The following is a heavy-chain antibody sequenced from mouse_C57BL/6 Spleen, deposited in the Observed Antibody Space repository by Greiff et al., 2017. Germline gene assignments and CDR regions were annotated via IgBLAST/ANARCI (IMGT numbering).Heavy chain of an antibody. Sequence: VQLQQPGAELVRPGSSVKLSCKASGYTFTSYWMDWVKQRPGQGLEWIGNIYPSDSETNYNQKFKDKATLTVDKSSSTAYMQLSSLTSEDSAVYYCARNYGREGYAMDYWGQGTSVTVSS. D-gene: IGHD1-1*01. V-gene: IGHV1-61*01. CDR3: ARNYGREGYAMDY. J-gene: IGHJ4*01. CDR2: IYPSDSET. CDR1: GYTFTSYW.